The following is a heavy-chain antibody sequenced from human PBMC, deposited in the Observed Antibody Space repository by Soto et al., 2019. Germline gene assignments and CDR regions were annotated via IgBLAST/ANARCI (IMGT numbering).Heavy chain of an antibody. Sequence: EVQLLEAGGGLIQPGGSLRVSCAVSGFTFSNYAMSWVRRAPGKGLEWVSIISDSGSSTYYADSVKGRFTISRDNSKNTLTLQMNSLKAEDTAVYYCARRAAGSTSSFPRYFDCWGRGTLVTVSS. J-gene: IGHJ4*02. CDR3: ARRAAGSTSSFPRYFDC. CDR2: ISDSGSST. CDR1: GFTFSNYA. V-gene: IGHV3-23*01. D-gene: IGHD6-13*01.